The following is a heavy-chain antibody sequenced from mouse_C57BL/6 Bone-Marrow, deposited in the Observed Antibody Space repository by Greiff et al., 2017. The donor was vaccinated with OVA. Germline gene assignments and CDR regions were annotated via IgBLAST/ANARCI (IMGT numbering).Heavy chain of an antibody. V-gene: IGHV5-9-1*02. J-gene: IGHJ4*01. CDR2: ISSGGDYI. Sequence: EVQRVESGEGLVKPGGSLKLSCAASGFTFSSYAMSWVRQTPEKRLEWVAYISSGGDYIYYADTVKGRFTISRDNARNTLYLQMSSLKSEDTAMYYCTREGYYYGSLYAMDYWGQGTSVTVSS. CDR1: GFTFSSYA. D-gene: IGHD1-1*01. CDR3: TREGYYYGSLYAMDY.